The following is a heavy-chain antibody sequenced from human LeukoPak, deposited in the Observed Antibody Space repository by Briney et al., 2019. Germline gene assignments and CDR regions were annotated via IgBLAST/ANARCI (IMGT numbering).Heavy chain of an antibody. J-gene: IGHJ6*03. CDR3: ARENNHYYYYYMDV. CDR1: GYTFTGYY. V-gene: IGHV1-2*02. CDR2: INPNSGGT. D-gene: IGHD1/OR15-1a*01. Sequence: ASVKVSCKASGYTFTGYYMHWVRQAPGQGLEWMGWINPNSGGTNYAQKFQGRVTITADESTSTAYMELSSLRSEDTAVYYCARENNHYYYYYMDVWGKGTTVTISS.